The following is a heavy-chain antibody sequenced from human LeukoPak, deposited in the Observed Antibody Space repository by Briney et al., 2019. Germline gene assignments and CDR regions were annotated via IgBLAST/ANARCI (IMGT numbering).Heavy chain of an antibody. D-gene: IGHD3-10*01. J-gene: IGHJ4*02. Sequence: GALRLSCAASGFTFSSYWMSWVRQAPGKGLEWVANIKQDGSEKYYVDSVKGRFTISRDNAKNSLYLQMNSLRAEDTAVYYCARDYYGSGSYTFDYWGQGTLVTVSS. CDR3: ARDYYGSGSYTFDY. CDR1: GFTFSSYW. CDR2: IKQDGSEK. V-gene: IGHV3-7*01.